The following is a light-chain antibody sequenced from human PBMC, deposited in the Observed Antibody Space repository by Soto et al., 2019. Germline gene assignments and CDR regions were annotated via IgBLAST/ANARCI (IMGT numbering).Light chain of an antibody. CDR3: QQSYGIPYT. CDR2: SIS. V-gene: IGKV1-39*01. CDR1: QDISTY. Sequence: DIQLTQSPSSLSASAGDRVTMTCRASQDISTYLNWYHQSPGKAPKLLISSISRLQGGVPSRFSGSGSGTDFTLTINSLQPADLGTYFCQQSYGIPYTFGQGTKLEI. J-gene: IGKJ2*01.